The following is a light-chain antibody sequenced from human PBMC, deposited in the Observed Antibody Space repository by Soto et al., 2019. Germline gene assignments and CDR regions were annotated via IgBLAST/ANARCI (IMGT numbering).Light chain of an antibody. Sequence: DIQVTQSPSTLSASVGDRVTITCRASRSVSKWLAWYQHKPGKAPRLLIYGASVLESGVPSRFGGSGSGTDFTLAISGLRPDDGAPYWCQVDQCYSAFTCGGGTKVEIK. J-gene: IGKJ4*01. CDR1: RSVSKW. V-gene: IGKV1-5*01. CDR3: QVDQCYSAFT. CDR2: GAS.